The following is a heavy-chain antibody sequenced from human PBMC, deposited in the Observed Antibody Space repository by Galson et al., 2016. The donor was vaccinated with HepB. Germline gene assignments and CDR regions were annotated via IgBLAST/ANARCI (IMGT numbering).Heavy chain of an antibody. Sequence: SLRLSCAASRFSFSSYSMNWVRQAPGKGLESVSCISTSSKYIYYADSVRGRFTISRDDAKTTLYVQMNSLRVDDSAIYYCAKSQFALPDSGWFNAFDLWGQGTMVTVSS. D-gene: IGHD6-19*01. J-gene: IGHJ3*01. CDR2: ISTSSKYI. V-gene: IGHV3-21*04. CDR1: RFSFSSYS. CDR3: AKSQFALPDSGWFNAFDL.